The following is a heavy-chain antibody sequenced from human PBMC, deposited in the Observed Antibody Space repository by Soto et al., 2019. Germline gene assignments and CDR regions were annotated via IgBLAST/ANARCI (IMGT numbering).Heavy chain of an antibody. CDR2: ISGSGGST. J-gene: IGHJ4*02. Sequence: PVGSLRLSGAASGFTFSSYAMSWVCQAPGKGLEWVSAISGSGGSTYYADSVKGRFTISRDNSKNTLYLQMNSLRAEDTAVYYCAQRIYYFDYWGQGTLVTVSS. CDR3: AQRIYYFDY. CDR1: GFTFSSYA. D-gene: IGHD2-15*01. V-gene: IGHV3-23*01.